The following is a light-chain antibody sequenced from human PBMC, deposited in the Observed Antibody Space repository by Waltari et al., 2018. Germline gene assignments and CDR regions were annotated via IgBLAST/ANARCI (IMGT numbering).Light chain of an antibody. CDR3: MQSTQDPYN. V-gene: IGKV2D-29*02. CDR2: KVT. Sequence: DIVMTQTPLSLPVSPGESASISCRSSQSLLHSNGNTYFHWYLQKPGQSPRLLFYKVTNRESGVPDRFSGRGSGTDVTLKISRVAPEDVGVYYCMQSTQDPYNFGQGTKVEIK. J-gene: IGKJ2*01. CDR1: QSLLHSNGNTY.